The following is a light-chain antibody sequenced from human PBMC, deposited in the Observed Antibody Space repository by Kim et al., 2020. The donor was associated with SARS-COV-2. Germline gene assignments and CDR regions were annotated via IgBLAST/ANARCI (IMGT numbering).Light chain of an antibody. Sequence: ASVGDRVTITYQASQDISKYLNWYQQKPSKAPKLLIYDASNLETGVPSRFSGRGSGIDFTLTISSLQPEDIATYYCQQYDNLPLTFGQGTRLEIK. V-gene: IGKV1-33*01. CDR2: DAS. CDR1: QDISKY. J-gene: IGKJ5*01. CDR3: QQYDNLPLT.